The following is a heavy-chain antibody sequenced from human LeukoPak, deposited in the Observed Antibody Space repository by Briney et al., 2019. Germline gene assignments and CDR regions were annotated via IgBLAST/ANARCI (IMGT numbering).Heavy chain of an antibody. Sequence: GGSLRLSCAASGFTFSSYGMHWVRQAPGKGLEWVAVISYDGSNKYYADFVKGRFTISRDNSKNTLYLQMNSLRAEGTAVYYCAKDSSGIAARASDYWGQGTLVTVSS. V-gene: IGHV3-30*18. CDR3: AKDSSGIAARASDY. J-gene: IGHJ4*02. D-gene: IGHD6-6*01. CDR1: GFTFSSYG. CDR2: ISYDGSNK.